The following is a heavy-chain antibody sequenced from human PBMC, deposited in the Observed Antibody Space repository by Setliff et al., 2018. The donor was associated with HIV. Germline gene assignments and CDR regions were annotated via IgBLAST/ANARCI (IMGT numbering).Heavy chain of an antibody. CDR3: ATGYSFGPRTDYHYYYIDV. D-gene: IGHD4-4*01. CDR1: GYTFTGYY. V-gene: IGHV1-69-2*01. Sequence: ASVKVSCKASGYTFTGYYMHWVRQAPGKGLEWMGRIDPEDGETAYAEKFQGRVTITTERSRDTVYMELRRLRSEDTAVYYCATGYSFGPRTDYHYYYIDVWGKGTTVTVSS. CDR2: IDPEDGET. J-gene: IGHJ6*03.